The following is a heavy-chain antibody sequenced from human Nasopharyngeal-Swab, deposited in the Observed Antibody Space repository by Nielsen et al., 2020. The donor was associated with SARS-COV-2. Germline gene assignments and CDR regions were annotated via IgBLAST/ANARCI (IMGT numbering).Heavy chain of an antibody. CDR2: ISWNSVSI. V-gene: IGHV3-9*01. CDR1: GFTFAAYA. D-gene: IGHD3-10*01. J-gene: IGHJ6*02. CDR3: AKEGPYGSGTTYYYYGMDV. Sequence: GGSLRLSCAASGFTFAAYAMHWVRQAPGKGLEWVSGISWNSVSIGYADSVKGRFTISRDNAKNSLYLQMNSLRAEDTALYYCAKEGPYGSGTTYYYYGMDVWGQGTTVTVSS.